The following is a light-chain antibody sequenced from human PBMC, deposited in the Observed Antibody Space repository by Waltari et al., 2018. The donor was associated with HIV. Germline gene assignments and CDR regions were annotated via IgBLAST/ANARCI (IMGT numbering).Light chain of an antibody. V-gene: IGLV3-25*03. Sequence: SFELTQPPSVSVSPGQTARITCSGDTLPKQSVFWYQQRPGQAPVLVIYKDNERPSGIPERFSGSTSGKTVALTISGVQAEDEADYYCQSSDSSGAYWVFGGGTKVTVL. CDR2: KDN. J-gene: IGLJ3*02. CDR1: TLPKQS. CDR3: QSSDSSGAYWV.